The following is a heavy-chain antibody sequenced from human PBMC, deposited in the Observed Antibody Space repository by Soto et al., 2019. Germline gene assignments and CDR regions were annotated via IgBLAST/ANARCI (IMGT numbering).Heavy chain of an antibody. CDR3: ASAGGDCSGGSCYGVFDY. V-gene: IGHV3-66*01. CDR1: GFTVSSNY. J-gene: IGHJ4*02. D-gene: IGHD2-15*01. CDR2: IYSGGST. Sequence: GGSLRLSCAASGFTVSSNYMSWVRQAPGKGLDWVPVIYSGGSTYYADSVKGRFTISRDNSKNTLYLQMNSLRAEDTAVYYCASAGGDCSGGSCYGVFDYWGQGTLVTVSS.